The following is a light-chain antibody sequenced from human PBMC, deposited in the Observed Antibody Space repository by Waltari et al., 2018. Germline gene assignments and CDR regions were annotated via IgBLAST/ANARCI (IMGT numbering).Light chain of an antibody. CDR2: ANY. CDR1: SSNIGINT. V-gene: IGLV1-44*01. CDR3: ATWDDSLNGRV. Sequence: QSVLTQPPLASGTPGQRVTISCSENSSNIGINTVTWYQQLPGTAPKLLIYANYHRPSGVPDRFSASKSDTSASLAISGLQSEDEADYFCATWDDSLNGRVFGGGTKLAVL. J-gene: IGLJ3*02.